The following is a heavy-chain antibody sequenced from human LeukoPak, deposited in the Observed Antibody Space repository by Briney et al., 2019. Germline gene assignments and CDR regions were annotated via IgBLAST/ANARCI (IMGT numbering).Heavy chain of an antibody. J-gene: IGHJ4*02. CDR2: INQDGSER. V-gene: IGHV3-7*01. D-gene: IGHD6-6*01. CDR3: ARHKGLEY. CDR1: GFNFNRHG. Sequence: GGSLRLSCAASGFNFNRHGMHWVRQAPGKGLEWVANINQDGSERYYVDSVKGRFTISRDNAKNSLYLQMNSLRAEDTAVYYCARHKGLEYWGQGTLVTVSS.